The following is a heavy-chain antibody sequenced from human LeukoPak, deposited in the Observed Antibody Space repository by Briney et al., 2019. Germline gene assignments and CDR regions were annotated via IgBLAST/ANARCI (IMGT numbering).Heavy chain of an antibody. CDR1: GYTFTGYY. J-gene: IGHJ6*03. Sequence: ASVKVSCKASGYTFTGYYFHWVRQAPGQGLEWMGWINPNTAGTNYAQKSLGGVTLTWDTSISTAYMELTRLTSDDTAVYYCATSAGDYRAGHYYYMGVWGKGTSVTVSS. CDR2: INPNTAGT. V-gene: IGHV1-2*02. D-gene: IGHD4-11*01. CDR3: ATSAGDYRAGHYYYMGV.